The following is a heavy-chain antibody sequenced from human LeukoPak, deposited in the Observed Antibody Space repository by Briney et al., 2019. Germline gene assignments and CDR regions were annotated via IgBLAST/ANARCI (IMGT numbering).Heavy chain of an antibody. CDR1: GFTVSSNY. CDR3: ARDPVVAATQRDIGAFDI. J-gene: IGHJ3*02. CDR2: IYSGGST. D-gene: IGHD2-15*01. V-gene: IGHV3-66*01. Sequence: PGGSLGLSCAASGFTVSSNYMSWVRQAPGKGLEWVSVIYSGGSTYYADSVKGRFTISRDNSKNTLYLQMNSLRAEDTAVYYCARDPVVAATQRDIGAFDIWGQGTMVTVSS.